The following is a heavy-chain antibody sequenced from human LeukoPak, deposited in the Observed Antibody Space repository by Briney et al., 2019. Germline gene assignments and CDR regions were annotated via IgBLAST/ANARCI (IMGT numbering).Heavy chain of an antibody. CDR3: ARESTSVSYDSSGYEVPDAFDI. CDR2: IYYSGST. D-gene: IGHD3-22*01. Sequence: SETLSLTCTVSGGSISSYYWSWIRQPPGKGLEWIGYIYYSGSTNYNPSLKSRVTISVDTSKNQFSLKLSSVTAADTAVYYCARESTSVSYDSSGYEVPDAFDIWGQGTMVTVSS. CDR1: GGSISSYY. V-gene: IGHV4-59*01. J-gene: IGHJ3*02.